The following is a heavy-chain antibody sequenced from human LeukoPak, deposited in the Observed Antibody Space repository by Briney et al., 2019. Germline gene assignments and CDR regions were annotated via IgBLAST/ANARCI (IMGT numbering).Heavy chain of an antibody. J-gene: IGHJ4*02. CDR3: TTSPRYYDFRIGYYDY. V-gene: IGHV3-21*03. Sequence: PGGSLRLSCAASGFAFSTYSMNWVRQAPGKGLEWVSLIRSRSSYIYYADSVKGRFTISRDNAKNSLYLQMNSLKTEDTAVYYCTTSPRYYDFRIGYYDYWGQGTLVTVSS. CDR1: GFAFSTYS. CDR2: IRSRSSYI. D-gene: IGHD3-3*01.